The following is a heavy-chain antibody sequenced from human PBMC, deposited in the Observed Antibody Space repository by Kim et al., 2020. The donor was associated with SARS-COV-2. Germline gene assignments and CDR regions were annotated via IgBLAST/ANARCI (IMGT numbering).Heavy chain of an antibody. CDR3: ARGKEYYDFWSGYYFGPFDY. Sequence: GGSLRLSCAASGFTFSDYYMSWIRQAPGKGLEWVSYISSSSSYTNYADSVKGRFTISRDNAKNSLYLQMNSLRAEDTAVYYCARGKEYYDFWSGYYFGPFDYWGQGTLVTVSS. CDR2: ISSSSSYT. V-gene: IGHV3-11*05. J-gene: IGHJ4*02. D-gene: IGHD3-3*01. CDR1: GFTFSDYY.